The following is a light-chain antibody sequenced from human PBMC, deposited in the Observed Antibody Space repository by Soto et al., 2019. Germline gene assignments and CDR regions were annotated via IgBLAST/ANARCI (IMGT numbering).Light chain of an antibody. V-gene: IGKV3-20*01. CDR3: QQYGSSPHT. CDR1: QSVSSSY. Sequence: EILLAQSPGTLSLSPGEISTLSCRSSQSVSSSYLAWYQQKPGQAPRLLIYGASSRATGIPDRFSGSGSGTDFTLTISRLEPEDFAVYYCQQYGSSPHTFGQGTKVDIK. CDR2: GAS. J-gene: IGKJ1*01.